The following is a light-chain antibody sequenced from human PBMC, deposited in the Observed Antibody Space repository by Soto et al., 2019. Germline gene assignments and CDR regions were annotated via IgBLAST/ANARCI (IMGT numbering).Light chain of an antibody. CDR3: AAGDDSLNGVV. Sequence: QSVLTQPPSVSEAPRQRVAISCSGSSSNIGNNAVNWYQQLPGKAPKLLIYYDDLLPSGISDRFSGSKSGTSDSLAISGLQSEDEADYYCAAGDDSLNGVVFGGGTKLTVL. V-gene: IGLV1-36*01. J-gene: IGLJ3*02. CDR1: SSNIGNNA. CDR2: YDD.